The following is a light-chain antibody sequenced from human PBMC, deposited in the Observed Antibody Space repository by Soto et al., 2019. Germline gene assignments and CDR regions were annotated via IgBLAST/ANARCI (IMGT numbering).Light chain of an antibody. J-gene: IGLJ2*01. V-gene: IGLV4-69*01. CDR1: SGHSSYA. CDR3: QTWGTGTVV. CDR2: LNSDGSH. Sequence: QLVLTQSPSASASLGGSVKLTCTLSSGHSSYAIAWHQQQPEKGPRYLMNLNSDGSHSKGDGIPDRFSGSSSGAERYLSISSLQSEDEADYYCQTWGTGTVVFGGGTKLTVL.